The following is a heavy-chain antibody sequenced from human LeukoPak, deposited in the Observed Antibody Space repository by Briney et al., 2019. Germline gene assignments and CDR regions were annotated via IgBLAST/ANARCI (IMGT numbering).Heavy chain of an antibody. CDR1: GFTFSNCA. CDR2: ITNSGDNT. J-gene: IGHJ4*02. CDR3: ARVPSGVIKPYYFDY. Sequence: PGGSLRLSCAASGFTFSNCAMSWVRQAPGKGLEWVSAITNSGDNTYYADSVKGRFTISRDNSKNTLYLQMNSLRAEDTAVYYCARVPSGVIKPYYFDYWGQGTLVTVSS. D-gene: IGHD3-10*01. V-gene: IGHV3-23*01.